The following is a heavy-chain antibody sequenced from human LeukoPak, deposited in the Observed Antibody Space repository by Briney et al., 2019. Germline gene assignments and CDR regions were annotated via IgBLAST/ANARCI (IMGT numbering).Heavy chain of an antibody. V-gene: IGHV4-30-4*01. D-gene: IGHD6-13*01. Sequence: SQTLSLTCTVSGGSISSGDYYWSWIRQPPGKGLEWIGYIYYSGSTYYNPSLKSRVTISVGTSKNQFSLKLSSVTAADTAVYYCARGVRNSSSWYVGRGHFDYWGQGTLVTVSS. J-gene: IGHJ4*02. CDR3: ARGVRNSSSWYVGRGHFDY. CDR2: IYYSGST. CDR1: GGSISSGDYY.